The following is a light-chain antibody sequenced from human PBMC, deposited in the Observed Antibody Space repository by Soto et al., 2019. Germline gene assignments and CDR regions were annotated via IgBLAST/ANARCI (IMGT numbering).Light chain of an antibody. CDR2: GAS. Sequence: EIVLTQSPGILSLSPGERATLSCRASQSVSNDFLAWYQQKPGQAPRLLIYGASTRATDVPDRFSGSRSGAEFTLTINSLQSEDFAVYYCQPYNNWPLTFGGGTKVDIK. J-gene: IGKJ4*01. CDR3: QPYNNWPLT. V-gene: IGKV3D-15*01. CDR1: QSVSNDF.